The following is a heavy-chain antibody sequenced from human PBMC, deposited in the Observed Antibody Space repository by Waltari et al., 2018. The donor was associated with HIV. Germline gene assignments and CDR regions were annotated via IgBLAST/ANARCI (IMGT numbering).Heavy chain of an antibody. CDR3: AKESMAGLYYYYGMDV. D-gene: IGHD6-19*01. J-gene: IGHJ6*02. CDR2: ISWNSGSI. Sequence: EVHLVESGGGLVQPGRSLRLSCAASGFTFDDYAMHWVRQAPGKGLEWVSGISWNSGSIGYADSVKGRFTISRDNAKNSLYLQMNSLRDDDTALYYCAKESMAGLYYYYGMDVWGQGTTVTVSS. V-gene: IGHV3-9*01. CDR1: GFTFDDYA.